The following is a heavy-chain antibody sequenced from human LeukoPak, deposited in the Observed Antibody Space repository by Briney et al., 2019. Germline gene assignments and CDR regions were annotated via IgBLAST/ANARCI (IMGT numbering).Heavy chain of an antibody. CDR3: AREIGPRQLHLWASAFDY. J-gene: IGHJ4*02. CDR2: INPSGGGS. V-gene: IGHV1-46*01. D-gene: IGHD5-18*01. CDR1: GYTSSNYY. Sequence: ASVKVSCKASGYTSSNYYMHWVRQAPRQGLEWMGIINPSGGGSTYAQNFQGRVTMTRDTSTSTVYMDLNNLRSEDTAVYYCAREIGPRQLHLWASAFDYWGQGTLVTVSS.